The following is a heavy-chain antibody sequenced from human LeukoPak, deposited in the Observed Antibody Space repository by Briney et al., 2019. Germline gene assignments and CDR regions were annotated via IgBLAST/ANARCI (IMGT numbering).Heavy chain of an antibody. CDR1: GGSFSGYY. CDR3: ARPGRKLHDLSRIAVAGQPFDY. V-gene: IGHV4-34*01. D-gene: IGHD6-19*01. Sequence: SETLSLTCAVYGGSFSGYYWSWIRQPPGKGLEWIGEINHSGSTNYNPSLKSRVTISVDTSKNQFSLKLSSVTAADTAVYYCARPGRKLHDLSRIAVAGQPFDYWGQGTLVTVSS. J-gene: IGHJ4*02. CDR2: INHSGST.